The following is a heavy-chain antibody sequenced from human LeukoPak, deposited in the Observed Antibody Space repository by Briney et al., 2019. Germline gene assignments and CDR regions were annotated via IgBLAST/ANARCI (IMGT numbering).Heavy chain of an antibody. D-gene: IGHD4-23*01. CDR1: GYTFTGYY. CDR2: INPNSGGT. CDR3: ARASYGGSQGEYNWFDP. V-gene: IGHV1-2*02. J-gene: IGHJ5*02. Sequence: GASVKVSCKASGYTFTGYYMHWVRQAPGQGLEWMGWINPNSGGTNYAQKSQGRVTMTRDTSISTAYMELSRLRSDDTAVYYCARASYGGSQGEYNWFDPWGQGTLVTVSS.